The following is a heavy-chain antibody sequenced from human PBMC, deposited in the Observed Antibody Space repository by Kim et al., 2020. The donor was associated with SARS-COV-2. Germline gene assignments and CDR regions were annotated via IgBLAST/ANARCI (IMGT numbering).Heavy chain of an antibody. CDR1: GYSFTSYR. Sequence: GESLKISCKGSGYSFTSYRIVWVRQMPGKGLEWMGRIDPSDSYIKYNPSFQGHVTISADKSISTVYLHWSSLETSDTGVYYCAKFGSITMIRGITNWFDSWGQGTLVTVSS. J-gene: IGHJ5*01. V-gene: IGHV5-10-1*01. CDR3: AKFGSITMIRGITNWFDS. CDR2: IDPSDSYI. D-gene: IGHD3-10*01.